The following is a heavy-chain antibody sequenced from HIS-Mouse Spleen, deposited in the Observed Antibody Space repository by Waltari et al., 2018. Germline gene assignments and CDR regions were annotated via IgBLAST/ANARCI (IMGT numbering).Heavy chain of an antibody. V-gene: IGHV3-30*03. CDR1: GFPFRSYG. CDR3: ATLSWGYEYNSFDY. D-gene: IGHD6-13*01. J-gene: IGHJ4*02. CDR2: ISYDGSNK. Sequence: QVQLVESGGGVVQPGVSLRLPLSASGFPFRSYGVHWVRQAPGKGLEWVAVISYDGSNKYYADSVKGRFTISRDNSKNTLYLQMNSLRAEDTAVYYCATLSWGYEYNSFDYWGQGTLVTVSS.